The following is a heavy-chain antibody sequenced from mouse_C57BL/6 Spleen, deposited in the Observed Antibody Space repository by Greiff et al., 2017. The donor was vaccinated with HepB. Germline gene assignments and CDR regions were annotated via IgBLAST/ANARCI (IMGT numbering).Heavy chain of an antibody. D-gene: IGHD3-3*01. CDR2: IYPGSGST. J-gene: IGHJ1*03. CDR3: ARRGTGPWYFDV. V-gene: IGHV1-55*01. Sequence: QVQLQQPGAELVKPGASVKMSCKASGYTFTSYWLTWVKQRPGQGLEWIGDIYPGSGSTNYNEKFKSKATLTVDTSSSTAYMQLSSLTSEDSAVYYCARRGTGPWYFDVWGTGTTVTVSS. CDR1: GYTFTSYW.